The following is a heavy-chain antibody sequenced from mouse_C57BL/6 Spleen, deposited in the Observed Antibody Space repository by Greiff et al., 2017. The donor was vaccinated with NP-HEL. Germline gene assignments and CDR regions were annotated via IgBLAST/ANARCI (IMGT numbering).Heavy chain of an antibody. CDR1: EYEFPSHD. V-gene: IGHV5-2*01. D-gene: IGHD2-4*01. CDR3: ARLHDYAWFAY. J-gene: IGHJ3*01. CDR2: INSDGGST. Sequence: EVQRVESGGGLVQPGESLKLSCESNEYEFPSHDMPWVRKTPEKRLELVAAINSDGGSTYYPDTMERRFIISRDTTKKTLYLQMSSLRSEDTALYYCARLHDYAWFAYWGQGTLVTVSA.